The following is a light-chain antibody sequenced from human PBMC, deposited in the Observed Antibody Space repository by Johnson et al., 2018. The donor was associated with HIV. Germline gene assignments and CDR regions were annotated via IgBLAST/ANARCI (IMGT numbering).Light chain of an antibody. J-gene: IGLJ1*01. CDR1: SSNIGKNY. V-gene: IGLV1-51*02. Sequence: QSVLTQPPSVSAAPGQKVIISCSGSSSNIGKNYVSWYQQVPGTAPKLLIYENNKRPSGIPDRVSGSKSGTSATLGITGLQTGDEADYYCGTWNSSLSAHDYVFGTGTKVTVL. CDR2: ENN. CDR3: GTWNSSLSAHDYV.